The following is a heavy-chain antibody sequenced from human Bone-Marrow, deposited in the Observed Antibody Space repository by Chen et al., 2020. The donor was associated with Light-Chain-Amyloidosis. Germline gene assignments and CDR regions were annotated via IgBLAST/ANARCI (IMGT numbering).Heavy chain of an antibody. J-gene: IGHJ4*02. CDR1: GFTFNDYW. CDR3: TRGDCTRTSCFLDF. D-gene: IGHD2-2*01. Sequence: EVQLVESGGGLVQPGGSLRLSCAASGFTFNDYWMHWVRQVPGKGLVWVARIKSDGSATNYADSVKGRFTVSRDNAKNTLYLQMKSLRAEDTAVYYCTRGDCTRTSCFLDFWGQGTLVTVSS. V-gene: IGHV3-74*01. CDR2: IKSDGSAT.